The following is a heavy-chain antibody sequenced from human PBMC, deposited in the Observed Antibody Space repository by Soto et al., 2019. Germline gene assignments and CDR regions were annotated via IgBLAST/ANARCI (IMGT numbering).Heavy chain of an antibody. Sequence: SETLSLTCTVSGGSISSYYWSLIRQPPGKGLEWIGYIYYSGSTNYNPSLKSRVTISVGTSKNQFSLKLSSVTAADTAVYYCARVNPDYYGSGSYNYWGQGTLVTVSS. CDR2: IYYSGST. J-gene: IGHJ4*02. V-gene: IGHV4-59*01. CDR3: ARVNPDYYGSGSYNY. CDR1: GGSISSYY. D-gene: IGHD3-10*01.